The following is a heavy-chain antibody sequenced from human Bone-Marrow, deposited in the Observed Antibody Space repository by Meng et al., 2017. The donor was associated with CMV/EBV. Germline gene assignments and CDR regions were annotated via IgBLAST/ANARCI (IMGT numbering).Heavy chain of an antibody. CDR1: GFTFSSYA. V-gene: IGHV3-48*04. CDR3: ARDSAELRFLEWLSLYLEY. Sequence: GGSLRLSCAASGFTFSSYAMHWVRQAPGKGLEWVSYISSSSSTIYYADSVKGRFTISRDNAKNSLYLQMNSLRAEDTAVYYCARDSAELRFLEWLSLYLEYWGQGNRVDGAS. D-gene: IGHD3-3*01. CDR2: ISSSSSTI. J-gene: IGHJ4*02.